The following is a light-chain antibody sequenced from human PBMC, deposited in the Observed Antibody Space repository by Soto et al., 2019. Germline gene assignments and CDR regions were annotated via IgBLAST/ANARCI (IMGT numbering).Light chain of an antibody. CDR2: GAS. J-gene: IGKJ1*01. CDR1: QSISSSY. Sequence: EIVLTQSPGTLSLSQGERATLSCRASQSISSSYLAWYQQKPGQAPRLLIYGASNRATGIPKRFSGSGSGTDFTLTISRLEPEDFAVYYCQQYGSSFGQGTKVDIK. CDR3: QQYGSS. V-gene: IGKV3-20*01.